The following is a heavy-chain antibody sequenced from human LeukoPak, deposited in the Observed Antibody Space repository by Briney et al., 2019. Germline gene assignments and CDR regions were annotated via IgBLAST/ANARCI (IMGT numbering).Heavy chain of an antibody. D-gene: IGHD3-16*01. CDR1: GFTFSSYS. J-gene: IGHJ4*02. CDR3: ARDLTLITRSATNYNY. Sequence: SGGSLRLSCAASGFTFSSYSMNWVRQAPGKGLEWVSSISSSSSYIYYADSVKGRFTISRDNSKNTLYLQMNSLRVEDTAVYYCARDLTLITRSATNYNYWGQGTLVTVSS. CDR2: ISSSSSYI. V-gene: IGHV3-21*01.